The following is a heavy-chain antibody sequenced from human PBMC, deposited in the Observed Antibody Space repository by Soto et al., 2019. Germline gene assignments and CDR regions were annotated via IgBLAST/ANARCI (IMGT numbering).Heavy chain of an antibody. Sequence: GSXRLSCAASGFTFSSYSMNWVRQAPGKGLEWVSSISSSSSYIYYADSVKGRFTISRDNAKNSLYLQMNSLRAEDTAVYYCARWYNWNESILDYLGQGTLVTVS. J-gene: IGHJ4*02. V-gene: IGHV3-21*01. CDR3: ARWYNWNESILDY. CDR1: GFTFSSYS. CDR2: ISSSSSYI. D-gene: IGHD1-20*01.